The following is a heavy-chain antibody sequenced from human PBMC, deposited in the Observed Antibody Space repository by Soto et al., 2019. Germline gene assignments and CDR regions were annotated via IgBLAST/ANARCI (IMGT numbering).Heavy chain of an antibody. CDR3: ARRAYCGVDCPDAFDI. D-gene: IGHD2-21*02. J-gene: IGHJ3*02. CDR2: IYPGDSDT. CDR1: GYSFTSYW. Sequence: EVQLVQSGAEVKKPGESLKISCKGSGYSFTSYWIGWVRQMPGKGLEWMGIIYPGDSDTRYSPSFQGQVTISADKSIGPASLQWSSLKASDTAMYSWARRAYCGVDCPDAFDIWGQGTMVPVSS. V-gene: IGHV5-51*03.